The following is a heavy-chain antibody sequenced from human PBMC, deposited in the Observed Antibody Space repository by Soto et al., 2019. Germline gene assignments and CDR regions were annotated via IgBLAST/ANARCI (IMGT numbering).Heavy chain of an antibody. J-gene: IGHJ6*02. CDR3: ARGAAEPPWELLRYYYYGMDV. CDR1: GFTFSSYW. CDR2: INSDGSST. D-gene: IGHD1-26*01. Sequence: GGSLRLSCAASGFTFSSYWMHWVRQAPGKGLVWVSRINSDGSSTSYADSVKGRCTISRDNAKNTLYLQMNSLRAEDTAVYYCARGAAEPPWELLRYYYYGMDVWGQGTTVTVSS. V-gene: IGHV3-74*01.